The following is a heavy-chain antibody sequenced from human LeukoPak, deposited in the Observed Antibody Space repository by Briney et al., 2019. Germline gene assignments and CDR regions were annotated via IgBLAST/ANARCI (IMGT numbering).Heavy chain of an antibody. Sequence: GGSLRLSCAASGFIFGSYWMSWVRQPPGRGLEWVANIKQDGSEKYYEGSVKGRFTISRDNAKNSLYLQMNSLRVEDTAVYYCTKKTGEYWGQGTLVTVSA. CDR2: IKQDGSEK. J-gene: IGHJ4*02. CDR1: GFIFGSYW. CDR3: TKKTGEY. V-gene: IGHV3-7*03.